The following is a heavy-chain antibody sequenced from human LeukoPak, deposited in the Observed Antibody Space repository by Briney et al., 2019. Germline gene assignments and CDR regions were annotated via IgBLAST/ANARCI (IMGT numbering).Heavy chain of an antibody. Sequence: GGSLRLSCAASGFTFSDYYMSWIRQAPGKGLEWVSYISDRSTNIYNADSVKGRFTISRDNAKNSLYLQMNSLRAEDTAVYYCARDSGYSGNSGYFDYWGQGTLVTVSS. V-gene: IGHV3-11*04. CDR3: ARDSGYSGNSGYFDY. CDR1: GFTFSDYY. D-gene: IGHD4-23*01. J-gene: IGHJ4*02. CDR2: ISDRSTNI.